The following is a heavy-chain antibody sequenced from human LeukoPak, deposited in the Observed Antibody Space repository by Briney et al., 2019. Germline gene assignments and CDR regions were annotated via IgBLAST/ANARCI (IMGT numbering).Heavy chain of an antibody. V-gene: IGHV3-30*02. CDR1: GFTFSSYG. CDR2: IRYDGSNK. CDR3: AKDFIGGWYSDAFDI. J-gene: IGHJ3*02. D-gene: IGHD6-19*01. Sequence: GGSLRLSCAASGFTFSSYGMHWVRQAPGKGLEWVAFIRYDGSNKYYADSVKGRFTISRDNSKNTLYLQMNSLRAEDTAVYYCAKDFIGGWYSDAFDIWGQGTMVTVSS.